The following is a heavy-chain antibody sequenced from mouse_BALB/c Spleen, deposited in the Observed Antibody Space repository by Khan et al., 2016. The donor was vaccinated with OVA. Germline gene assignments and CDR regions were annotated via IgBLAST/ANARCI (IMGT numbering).Heavy chain of an antibody. J-gene: IGHJ3*01. V-gene: IGHV2-2*01. CDR3: ARNSYMYDFTY. CDR2: IRSAGKT. CDR1: GFSLTTYG. D-gene: IGHD2-14*01. Sequence: QVQLKQSGPGLVRPSQTLSITCTVSGFSLTTYGVHWVRQSPGKGLEWLGVIRSAGKTDYNAAFISRLSITKDKSKSQGFFKMNSQQADDTAMYDCARNSYMYDFTYWGQGTLVTVSA.